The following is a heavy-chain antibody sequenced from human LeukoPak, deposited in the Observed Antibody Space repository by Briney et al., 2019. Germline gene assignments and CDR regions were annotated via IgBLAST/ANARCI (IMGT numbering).Heavy chain of an antibody. CDR1: GYTFTSYY. V-gene: IGHV1-46*01. J-gene: IGHJ3*02. CDR3: ALYYDFWSGPTLIDAFDI. CDR2: INPSGGST. D-gene: IGHD3-3*01. Sequence: GASVKVSCKASGYTFTSYYMHWVRQAPGQGLEWMGIINPSGGSTSYAQKFQGRVTMTRDTSTSTVYVELSSLRSEDTAVYYCALYYDFWSGPTLIDAFDIWGQGTMVTVSS.